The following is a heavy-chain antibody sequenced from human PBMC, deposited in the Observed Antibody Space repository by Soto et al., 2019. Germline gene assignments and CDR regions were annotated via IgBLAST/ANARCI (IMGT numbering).Heavy chain of an antibody. CDR2: MNPNSGNT. CDR3: ARESDSSGGSGMDV. J-gene: IGHJ6*02. V-gene: IGHV1-8*01. Sequence: VASVKVSCKASGYTFTSYDINWVRQATGQGLEWMGWMNPNSGNTGYAQKFQGRVTMTRNTSISTAYMELSSLRSEDTAVYYCARESDSSGGSGMDVWGQGTTVTVSS. CDR1: GYTFTSYD. D-gene: IGHD6-25*01.